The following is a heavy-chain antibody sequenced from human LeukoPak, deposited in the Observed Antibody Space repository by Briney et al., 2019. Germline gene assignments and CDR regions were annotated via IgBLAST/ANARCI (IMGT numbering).Heavy chain of an antibody. J-gene: IGHJ3*02. D-gene: IGHD2-15*01. CDR3: AREGVDDAFDI. CDR2: INHSGST. V-gene: IGHV4-34*01. Sequence: SETLSLTCAVYGGSFSGYYWSWIRQPPGKGLEWIWEINHSGSTNYNPSLKSRVTISVDTSKNQFSLKLSSVTAADTAVYYCAREGVDDAFDIWGQGTMVTVSS. CDR1: GGSFSGYY.